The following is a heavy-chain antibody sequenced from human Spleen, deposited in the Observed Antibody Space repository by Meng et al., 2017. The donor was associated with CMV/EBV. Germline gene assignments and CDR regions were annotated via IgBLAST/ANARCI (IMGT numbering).Heavy chain of an antibody. Sequence: SETLSLTCTVSGGSISSSSYYWGWIRQPPGKGLEWIGSIYYSGSTFYNPSLKSRVTISVDTSKNQFSLKLNSVTAADTAVYYCARDPIVGATPVDYWGQGTLVTVSS. D-gene: IGHD1-26*01. CDR1: GGSISSSSYY. J-gene: IGHJ4*02. CDR2: IYYSGST. V-gene: IGHV4-39*07. CDR3: ARDPIVGATPVDY.